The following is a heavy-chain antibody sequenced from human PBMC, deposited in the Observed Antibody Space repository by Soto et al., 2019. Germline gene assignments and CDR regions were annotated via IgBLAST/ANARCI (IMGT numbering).Heavy chain of an antibody. CDR2: ISGSGGST. J-gene: IGHJ6*03. V-gene: IGHV3-23*01. CDR3: AKLPITIFGVVIIPYYYYMDV. D-gene: IGHD3-3*01. CDR1: GFTFSSYA. Sequence: EVQLLESGGGLVQPGGSLRLSCAASGFTFSSYAMSWVRQAPGKGLEWVSAISGSGGSTYYADSVKGRFTISRDNSKNTLYLQMNSLRAEDTAVYYCAKLPITIFGVVIIPYYYYMDVWCKGTTVTVSS.